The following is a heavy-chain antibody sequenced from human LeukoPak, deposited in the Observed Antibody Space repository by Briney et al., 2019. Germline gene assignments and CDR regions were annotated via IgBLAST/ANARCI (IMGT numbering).Heavy chain of an antibody. V-gene: IGHV4-34*01. CDR1: GGSFSGYY. CDR3: ARYANLEGYSYGP. CDR2: INHSGST. D-gene: IGHD5-18*01. J-gene: IGHJ5*02. Sequence: PSETLSLTCAVYGGSFSGYYWSWIRQPPGKGLEWIGEINHSGSTNYNPSLKSRVTISVDTSKNQFSLKLSSVTAADTAVYYSARYANLEGYSYGPWGQGTLVTVSS.